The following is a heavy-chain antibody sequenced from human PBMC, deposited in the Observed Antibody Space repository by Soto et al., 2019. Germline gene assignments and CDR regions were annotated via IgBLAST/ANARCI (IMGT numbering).Heavy chain of an antibody. CDR2: IIPIFGTA. CDR3: ARSGSQQQLPYYYYYGMDV. Sequence: SGKVSGKACGGTCSSYAISWMQRSPVQVRGWMGCIIPIFGTANYAQKFQGRVTITADESTSTAYMELSSLRSEDTAVYYCARSGSQQQLPYYYYYGMDVWGQGTTVTVSS. J-gene: IGHJ6*02. V-gene: IGHV1-69*13. D-gene: IGHD6-13*01. CDR1: GGTCSSYA.